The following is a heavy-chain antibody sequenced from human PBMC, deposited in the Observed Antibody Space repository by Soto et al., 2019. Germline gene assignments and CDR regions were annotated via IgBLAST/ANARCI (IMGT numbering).Heavy chain of an antibody. D-gene: IGHD2-15*01. CDR3: AYSGEPQGAFDI. V-gene: IGHV3-23*01. CDR1: GFTFSSYA. Sequence: EVQLLESGGGLVQPGGSLRLSCAASGFTFSSYAMSWVRHAPGKGLEWVSAISGSGGSTYYADSVKGRFTISRDNSKNTLYLQMNSLRAEDTAVYYCAYSGEPQGAFDIWGQGTMVTVSS. CDR2: ISGSGGST. J-gene: IGHJ3*02.